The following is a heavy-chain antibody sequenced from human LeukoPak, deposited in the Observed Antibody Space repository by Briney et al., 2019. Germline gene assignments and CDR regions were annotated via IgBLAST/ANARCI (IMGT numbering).Heavy chain of an antibody. CDR3: ARSTLGIEFDY. V-gene: IGHV1-18*01. CDR1: GYSFTNCG. J-gene: IGHJ4*02. D-gene: IGHD5/OR15-5a*01. CDR2: ISAYNDNA. Sequence: ASVKVSCKASGYSFTNCGISWVRQAPGQGLEWMGWISAYNDNAHYAQGLQGRVTMTSQTSTRTAYMELRSLRSDDTAVYYCARSTLGIEFDYWGQGTLVTVSS.